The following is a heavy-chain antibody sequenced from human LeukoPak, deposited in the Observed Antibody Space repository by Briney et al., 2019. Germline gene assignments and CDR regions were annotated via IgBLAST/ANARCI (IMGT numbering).Heavy chain of an antibody. CDR3: ARGRFDP. V-gene: IGHV4-59*01. J-gene: IGHJ5*02. CDR2: IYYSGST. Sequence: TSETLSLTCTVSGGSISSYYWSWIRQPPGKGREWIGHIYYSGSTNYNPSLKSRVTISVDTSKNQFSLKLSSVTAADAAVYYCARGRFDPWGQGTLVTVSS. CDR1: GGSISSYY.